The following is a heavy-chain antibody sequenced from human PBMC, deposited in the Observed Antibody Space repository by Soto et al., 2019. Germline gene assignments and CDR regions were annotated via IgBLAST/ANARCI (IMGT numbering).Heavy chain of an antibody. V-gene: IGHV5-10-1*01. CDR2: IDPSDSYT. J-gene: IGHJ6*02. Sequence: GESLKISCKGSGNSFTSHWISWVRQMPGKGLEWMGRIDPSDSYTNYSPSFQGHVTISVDKSITTAYLQWSSLKASDTAMYYCARLSYYNYGMDGWGQGTTVTVSS. CDR1: GNSFTSHW. CDR3: ARLSYYNYGMDG.